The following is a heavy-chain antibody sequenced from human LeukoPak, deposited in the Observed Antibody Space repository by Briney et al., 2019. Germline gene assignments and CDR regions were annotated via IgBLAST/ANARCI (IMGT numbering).Heavy chain of an antibody. CDR1: GYTFTGYH. D-gene: IGHD3-16*02. CDR2: IQSDSGDT. V-gene: IGHV1-2*02. CDR3: ARDLTGDLYTFFDY. J-gene: IGHJ4*02. Sequence: ASVKVSCKTTGYTFTGYHLHWVRQSPGQRLEWMPGIQSDSGDTNYAQKVQRRVTVTRDKFTKTSYIEVDRLSSDDTAVYYCARDLTGDLYTFFDYWGQGTLVTVSS.